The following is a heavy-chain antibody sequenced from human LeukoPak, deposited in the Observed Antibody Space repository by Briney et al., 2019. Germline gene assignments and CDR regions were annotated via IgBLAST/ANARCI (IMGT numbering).Heavy chain of an antibody. CDR2: ISAYNGNT. V-gene: IGHV1-18*01. Sequence: GASVKVSCKASGYTFTSYGISWVRQAPGQGLEWMGWISAYNGNTNYAQKLQGRVTMTTDTSTSTDYMELRSLRSDDTAVYYCARDLFYNGSGGLYWGQGTLVTVSS. J-gene: IGHJ4*02. D-gene: IGHD3-10*01. CDR3: ARDLFYNGSGGLY. CDR1: GYTFTSYG.